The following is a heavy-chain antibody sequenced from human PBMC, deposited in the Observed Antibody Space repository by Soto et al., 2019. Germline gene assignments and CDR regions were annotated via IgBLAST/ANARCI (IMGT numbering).Heavy chain of an antibody. J-gene: IGHJ4*02. CDR2: ISAYNGNT. CDR1: GNTVPNYA. CDR3: ARDNGYESDY. D-gene: IGHD5-12*01. Sequence: GATVKVSCKASGNTVPNYAIHWVRQAPGQGLEWMGWISAYNGNTNYAQKLQGRVTMTTDTSTSTAYMELRSLRSDDTAVYYCARDNGYESDYWGQGTLVTVSS. V-gene: IGHV1-18*01.